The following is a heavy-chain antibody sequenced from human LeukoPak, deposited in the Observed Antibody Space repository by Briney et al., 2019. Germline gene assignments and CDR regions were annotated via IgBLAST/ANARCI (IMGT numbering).Heavy chain of an antibody. V-gene: IGHV1-46*01. CDR3: ARDGGGILTGFESRWFDP. CDR2: IHPSGGST. D-gene: IGHD3-9*01. J-gene: IGHJ5*02. Sequence: ASVKVSCKASGYTFTSYYMHWVRQAPGQGLEWMGIIHPSGGSTSYAQKFQGRVTMTRDTSTSTVYMELSSLRSEDTAVYYCARDGGGILTGFESRWFDPWGQGTLVTVSS. CDR1: GYTFTSYY.